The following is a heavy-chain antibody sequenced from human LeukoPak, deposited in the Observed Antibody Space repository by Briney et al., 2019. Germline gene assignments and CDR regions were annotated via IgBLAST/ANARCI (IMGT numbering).Heavy chain of an antibody. CDR1: GFTFRNYA. CDR3: AKGGVYSGYAFDP. CDR2: IGGRGDST. D-gene: IGHD5-12*01. J-gene: IGHJ5*02. Sequence: GGSLRLSCAASGFTFRNYAMSWVRQAPGKGLEWVSAIGGRGDSTYYADSVKGRFTISRDNSKNMLYLQMNSLRAEDTAVYYCAKGGVYSGYAFDPWGQGTLITVSS. V-gene: IGHV3-23*01.